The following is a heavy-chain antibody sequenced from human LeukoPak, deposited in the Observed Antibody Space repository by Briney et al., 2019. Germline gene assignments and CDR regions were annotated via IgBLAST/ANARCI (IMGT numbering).Heavy chain of an antibody. CDR2: IIPIFGTA. D-gene: IGHD3-3*01. J-gene: IGHJ6*02. V-gene: IGHV1-69*13. Sequence: VASVKVSCKASGGTFSSYAISWVRQAPGQGLEWMGGIIPIFGTANYAQKFQGRVTITADESTSTAYMELSSLRSEDTAVYYCATAVETRYGMDVWGQGTTVTVSS. CDR3: ATAVETRYGMDV. CDR1: GGTFSSYA.